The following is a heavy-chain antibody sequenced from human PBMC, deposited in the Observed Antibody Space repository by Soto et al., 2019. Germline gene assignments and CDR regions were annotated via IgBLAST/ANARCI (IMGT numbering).Heavy chain of an antibody. CDR3: ASDPFDYASRY. CDR2: ISGSGTTI. Sequence: QVQLVESGGGLVKPGGSLRLSCAASGFTFSDHYMTWIRQAPGKGLDWVAKISGSGTTIFYADYVEGRFTVSRDNAKNFVYLQMDSLRVEDTAVYYCASDPFDYASRYWGQGTLVTVSS. V-gene: IGHV3-11*01. D-gene: IGHD3-10*01. CDR1: GFTFSDHY. J-gene: IGHJ4*02.